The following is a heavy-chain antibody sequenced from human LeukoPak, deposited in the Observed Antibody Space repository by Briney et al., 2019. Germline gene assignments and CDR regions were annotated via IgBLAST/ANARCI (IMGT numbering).Heavy chain of an antibody. CDR1: GFTFSSYA. CDR3: AKLPYFAYFDY. CDR2: ISGSGGSI. J-gene: IGHJ4*02. V-gene: IGHV3-23*01. Sequence: PGGSLRLSCAASGFTFSSYAMNWVRQAPGKGLEWVSAISGSGGSIYYADSVKGRFTISRDNSKNTLYLQMNSLRAEDTAVYHSAKLPYFAYFDYWGQGTLVSVSS. D-gene: IGHD3-9*01.